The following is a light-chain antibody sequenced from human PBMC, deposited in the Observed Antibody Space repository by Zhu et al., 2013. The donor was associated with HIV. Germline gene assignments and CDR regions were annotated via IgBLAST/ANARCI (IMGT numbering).Light chain of an antibody. Sequence: EILMTQSPATLSVSPGESATLSCRASQSVTTNLAWYQQKPGQAPRLLIYSATTGPLVFQPGSVAVGLGQNSLSPSAACSLKILLVYYCQQYNNWPPLTFGEGPGSEIK. V-gene: IGKV3-15*01. CDR1: QSVTTN. CDR2: SAT. J-gene: IGKJ4*01. CDR3: QQYNNWPPLT.